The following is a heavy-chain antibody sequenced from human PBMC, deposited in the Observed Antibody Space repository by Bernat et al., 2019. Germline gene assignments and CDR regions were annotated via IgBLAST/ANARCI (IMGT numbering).Heavy chain of an antibody. CDR2: ISGGGDGT. Sequence: EVQLLESGGGLVQPGGSLRLSCAASGFTFSSYAMSWVRQAPGKGLEWVSTISGGGDGTYYADSVKGRFTISRDNSKNTLYLQMNSLRAEDTALYYCAKSGGYCGGGTCYPNWVDPWGRGTLVT. J-gene: IGHJ5*02. CDR1: GFTFSSYA. V-gene: IGHV3-23*01. CDR3: AKSGGYCGGGTCYPNWVDP. D-gene: IGHD2-15*01.